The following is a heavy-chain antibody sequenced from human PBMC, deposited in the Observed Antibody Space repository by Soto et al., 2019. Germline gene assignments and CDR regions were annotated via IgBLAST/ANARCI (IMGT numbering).Heavy chain of an antibody. CDR2: INHSGST. CDR1: GGSFSGYY. J-gene: IGHJ6*02. D-gene: IGHD3-9*01. Sequence: SETLSLTCAVYGGSFSGYYWSWIRQPPGKGLEWIGEINHSGSTNYNPSLKSRVTISVDTSKNQFSLKLSSVTAADTAVYYCARGRSTRTGLTGYNLYYYSGMDVWGQGTTVTVFS. CDR3: ARGRSTRTGLTGYNLYYYSGMDV. V-gene: IGHV4-34*01.